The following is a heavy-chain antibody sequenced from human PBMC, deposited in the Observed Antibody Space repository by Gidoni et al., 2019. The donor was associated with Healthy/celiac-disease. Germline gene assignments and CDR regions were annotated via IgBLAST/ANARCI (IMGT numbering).Heavy chain of an antibody. CDR3: TSSVRYFDWLLTSY. Sequence: EVQLVESGGGLVQPGRSLRLSCTASGFTFGDYAMSWFRQAPGKGLEWVGFIRSKAYGGTTEDAASVKGRFTISRDDSKSIAYLQMNSLKTEDTAVYYCTSSVRYFDWLLTSYWGQGTLVTVSS. CDR1: GFTFGDYA. J-gene: IGHJ4*02. D-gene: IGHD3-9*01. V-gene: IGHV3-49*03. CDR2: IRSKAYGGTT.